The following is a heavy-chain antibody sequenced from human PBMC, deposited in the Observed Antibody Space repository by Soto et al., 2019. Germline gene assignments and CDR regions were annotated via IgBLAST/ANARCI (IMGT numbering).Heavy chain of an antibody. V-gene: IGHV4-30-4*01. J-gene: IGHJ4*02. CDR1: GGSISSGGSY. CDR3: VRYCSTTKCPFDY. Sequence: SETLSLTCTVSGGSISSGGSYWGWIRQPPGKGLEWIGYIYYSGNTYFNPSLKSRVTLSVDTSKNQFSLNLSPVTAADTAVYYCVRYCSTTKCPFDYWGQGTLVTVSS. CDR2: IYYSGNT. D-gene: IGHD2-2*01.